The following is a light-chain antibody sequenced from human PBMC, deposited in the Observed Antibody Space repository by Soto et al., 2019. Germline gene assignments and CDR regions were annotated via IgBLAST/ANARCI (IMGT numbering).Light chain of an antibody. Sequence: EVVMTQSPATLSVSPGERATLSCRASETVATNLAWYQQKPGQAPRLLISGASTRAAGISDRFRGSGSGTEFTLTISSLQPEDFATYYCQQYDSYPLTFGGGTRVEIK. V-gene: IGKV3-15*01. J-gene: IGKJ4*01. CDR3: QQYDSYPLT. CDR2: GAS. CDR1: ETVATN.